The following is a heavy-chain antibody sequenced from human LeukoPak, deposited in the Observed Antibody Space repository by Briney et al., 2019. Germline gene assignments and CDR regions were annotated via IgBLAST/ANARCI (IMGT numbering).Heavy chain of an antibody. CDR3: ARLDILTGYYTH. Sequence: SETLSLTCTVSGGSISRSSYYWGWIRQPPGKGLEWIGSIYYSGSTYYNPSLKSRVTKSVDTFKNQFSLKLSSVTAADTAVYYCARLDILTGYYTHWGQGTLVTVSS. CDR1: GGSISRSSYY. J-gene: IGHJ4*02. V-gene: IGHV4-39*01. D-gene: IGHD3-9*01. CDR2: IYYSGST.